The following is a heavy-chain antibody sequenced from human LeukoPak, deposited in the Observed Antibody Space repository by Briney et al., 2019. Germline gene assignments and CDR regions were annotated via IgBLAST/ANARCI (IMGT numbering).Heavy chain of an antibody. D-gene: IGHD3-3*01. CDR3: AGGITIFGVVPSVAFDI. Sequence: SETLSLTCTVSAGTISSSSYYWGWPRQPPGKGLEWIGSIYYSGSTYYNPSLKSRSTISAATSNNQFSMKLSSVTAADTAVYDCAGGITIFGVVPSVAFDIWGQGTMGNGSS. V-gene: IGHV4-39*01. CDR2: IYYSGST. J-gene: IGHJ3*02. CDR1: AGTISSSSYY.